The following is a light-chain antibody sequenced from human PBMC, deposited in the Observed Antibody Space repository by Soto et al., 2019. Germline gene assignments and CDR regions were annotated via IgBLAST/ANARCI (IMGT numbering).Light chain of an antibody. Sequence: QSVLTQPPSASGTPGQRVTISCSGSSSNIGSNSVNWYQQLPGTAPKLLIYSDNQRPSGVPVRFSGSKSGTSASLAISGLQSDDEADYCCATWDDSLDGLYVFGTGTQLTV. CDR3: ATWDDSLDGLYV. CDR2: SDN. CDR1: SSNIGSNS. V-gene: IGLV1-44*01. J-gene: IGLJ1*01.